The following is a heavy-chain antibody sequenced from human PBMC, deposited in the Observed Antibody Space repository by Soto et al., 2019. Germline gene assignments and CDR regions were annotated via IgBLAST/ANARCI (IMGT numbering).Heavy chain of an antibody. D-gene: IGHD1-26*01. CDR2: VSGSGGRI. V-gene: IGHV3-23*01. CDR1: GFTFTSYA. CDR3: AKDRGWVPRHGMDV. J-gene: IGHJ6*02. Sequence: EVQLLESGGGLVHPGGSLRLSCAASGFTFTSYAMSWVRQAPGKGLEWVTTVSGSGGRIYYADSVKGRFTISRDNSKNRLDVQMNSLRAEDTAVYYCAKDRGWVPRHGMDVWGQGTTVTVS.